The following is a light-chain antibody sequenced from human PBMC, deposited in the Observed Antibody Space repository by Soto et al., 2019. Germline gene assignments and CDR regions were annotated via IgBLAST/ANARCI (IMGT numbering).Light chain of an antibody. V-gene: IGKV3-20*01. Sequence: EIVLTQSPGTLSFSPGETATLSCRASQTVTSYFAWSQQKPGQAPRLLIYGASSRATDIPARFSGSGSGTAFTLTISALEPKDFAVYYCQQYGYSPRTFGQGTKVEIK. CDR2: GAS. J-gene: IGKJ1*01. CDR3: QQYGYSPRT. CDR1: QTVTSY.